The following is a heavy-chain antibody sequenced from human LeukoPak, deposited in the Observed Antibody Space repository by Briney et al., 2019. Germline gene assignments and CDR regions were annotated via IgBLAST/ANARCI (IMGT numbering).Heavy chain of an antibody. CDR2: IYTSGST. CDR1: GGGISSYY. CDR3: ARQRGGDTFDY. V-gene: IGHV4-4*09. D-gene: IGHD2-21*02. J-gene: IGHJ4*02. Sequence: SETLSLTCTVSGGGISSYYWSWIRQPPGKGLEWIGYIYTSGSTNYNPSLKSRVTISVDTSKNQFSLKLSSVTAADTAVYYCARQRGGDTFDYWGQGTLVTVSS.